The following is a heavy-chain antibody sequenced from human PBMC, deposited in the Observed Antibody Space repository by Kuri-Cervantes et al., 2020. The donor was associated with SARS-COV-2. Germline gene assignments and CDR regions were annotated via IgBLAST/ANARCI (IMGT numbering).Heavy chain of an antibody. CDR3: ARGQRGFSTKFRGATRGGGMDV. CDR2: IYYSGST. J-gene: IGHJ6*02. Sequence: GSLRLSCTVSGGSISSYYWSWIRQPPGKGLEWIGYIYYSGSTNYNPSLESRVTISVDTSKNQFSLKLSSVTAADTAVYYCARGQRGFSTKFRGATRGGGMDVWGQGTTVTVSS. V-gene: IGHV4-59*12. D-gene: IGHD3-10*01. CDR1: GGSISSYY.